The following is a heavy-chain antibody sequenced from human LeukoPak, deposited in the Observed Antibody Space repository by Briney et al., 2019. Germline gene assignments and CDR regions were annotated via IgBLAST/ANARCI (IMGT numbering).Heavy chain of an antibody. CDR1: GFTFSNYA. D-gene: IGHD1-26*01. Sequence: GGSLRLSCAASGFTFSNYAMSWVRQAPGKGLEWVSVISGLGGSTYYADSVKDRFAISRDNSKNTLYLQMNSLGAEDTAVYYCARDLGYYRADYWGQGTLVTVSS. CDR2: ISGLGGST. V-gene: IGHV3-23*01. J-gene: IGHJ4*02. CDR3: ARDLGYYRADY.